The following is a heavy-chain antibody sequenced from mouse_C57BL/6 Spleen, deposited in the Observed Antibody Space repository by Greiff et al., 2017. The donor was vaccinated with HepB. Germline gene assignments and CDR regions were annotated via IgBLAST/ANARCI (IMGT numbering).Heavy chain of an antibody. J-gene: IGHJ2*01. CDR1: GYTFTSYW. Sequence: QVQLQQSGAELVKPGASVKLSCKASGYTFTSYWMHWVKQRPGQGLEWIGMIHPNSGSTNYNEKFKSKATLTVDKSSSTAYMQLSSLTSEDSAVYYCARSAPTVDFDYWGQGTTLTVSS. V-gene: IGHV1-64*01. CDR3: ARSAPTVDFDY. D-gene: IGHD1-1*01. CDR2: IHPNSGST.